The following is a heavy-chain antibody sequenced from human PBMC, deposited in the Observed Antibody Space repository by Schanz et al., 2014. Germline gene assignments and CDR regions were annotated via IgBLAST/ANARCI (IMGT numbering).Heavy chain of an antibody. V-gene: IGHV1-18*01. D-gene: IGHD3-3*01. Sequence: QVHLVQSGAEVKRPGASVKVSCKASGYIFINSGISWVRQAPGQGLEWVGWISVYTGNTKYGQKVQGRVTMTADTSTNTAYMELRSLRSDDTAVYYCARSAGRDFWSGYYTRFDYWGQGTLVTDSS. J-gene: IGHJ4*02. CDR1: GYIFINSG. CDR2: ISVYTGNT. CDR3: ARSAGRDFWSGYYTRFDY.